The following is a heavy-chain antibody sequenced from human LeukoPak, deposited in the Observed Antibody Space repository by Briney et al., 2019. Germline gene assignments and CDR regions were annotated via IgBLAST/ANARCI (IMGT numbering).Heavy chain of an antibody. CDR1: GFTFSSYA. D-gene: IGHD6-19*01. V-gene: IGHV3-23*01. CDR3: AKDMGGRQWLVPYFDY. Sequence: GGSLRLSCAASGFTFSSYAMSWVRQAPGKGLEWVSAISGSCGSTYYADSVKGRFTISRDNSKNTLYLQMNSLRAEDTAVYYCAKDMGGRQWLVPYFDYWGQGTLVTVSS. CDR2: ISGSCGST. J-gene: IGHJ4*02.